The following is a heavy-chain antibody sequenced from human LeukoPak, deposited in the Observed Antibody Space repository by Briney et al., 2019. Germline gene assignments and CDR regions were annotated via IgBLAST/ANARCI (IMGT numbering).Heavy chain of an antibody. V-gene: IGHV3-21*01. CDR1: GFTFSSYS. CDR3: ASIAEDGFDY. D-gene: IGHD2-21*01. J-gene: IGHJ4*02. CDR2: ISSSSSYI. Sequence: GGSLRLSCAASGFTFSSYSMNWVRQAPGKGLEWVSSISSSSSYIYYADSVKGRFTISRDNDKNSLYLQMNSLRAEDTAVYYCASIAEDGFDYWGQGTLVTVSS.